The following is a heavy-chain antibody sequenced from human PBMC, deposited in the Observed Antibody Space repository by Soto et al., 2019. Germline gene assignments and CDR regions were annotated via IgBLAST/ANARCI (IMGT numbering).Heavy chain of an antibody. CDR1: GGSISSYY. CDR2: IYYSGST. D-gene: IGHD4-17*01. CDR3: ARHGDYAALDY. V-gene: IGHV4-59*08. Sequence: QVQLQESGPGLVKPSETLSLTCTVSGGSISSYYWSWIRQPPGKGLEWIGYIYYSGSTNYNPSLKLXXTXSXXTSKNQFSLKLSSVTAADTAVYYCARHGDYAALDYWGQGTLVTVSS. J-gene: IGHJ4*02.